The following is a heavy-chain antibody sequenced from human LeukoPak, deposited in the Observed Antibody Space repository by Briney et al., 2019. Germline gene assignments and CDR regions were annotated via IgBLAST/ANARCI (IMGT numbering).Heavy chain of an antibody. J-gene: IGHJ4*02. D-gene: IGHD5-12*01. V-gene: IGHV3-30*04. CDR2: ISYDGTTK. Sequence: GSLRLSCAASGFTFTNYPVHWVRQAPGKGLEWVTVISYDGTTKYYADSVKGRFTISRDNSRNTLYLQMNNLRTEDTAVYYCARGPSGYHNTGGQGTLVTVSS. CDR3: ARGPSGYHNT. CDR1: GFTFTNYP.